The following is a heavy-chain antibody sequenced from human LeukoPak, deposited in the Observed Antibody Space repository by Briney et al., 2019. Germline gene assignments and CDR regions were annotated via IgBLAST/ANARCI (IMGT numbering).Heavy chain of an antibody. CDR2: ISAYNGNT. V-gene: IGHV1-18*01. CDR1: GYTFTSYG. Sequence: ASVKVSCKASGYTFTSYGISWVRHAPGQGLELMGWISAYNGNTNYAQKLQGRVTMTTDTSTSTAYMELRSLRSDDTAVYYCARDAKGLLLRYGSGSYDYWGQGTLVTVSS. D-gene: IGHD3-10*01. CDR3: ARDAKGLLLRYGSGSYDY. J-gene: IGHJ4*02.